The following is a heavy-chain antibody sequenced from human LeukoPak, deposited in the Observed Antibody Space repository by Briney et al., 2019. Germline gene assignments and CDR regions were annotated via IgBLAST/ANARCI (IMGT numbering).Heavy chain of an antibody. V-gene: IGHV3-21*01. D-gene: IGHD3-22*01. CDR1: GFTFSSYS. Sequence: GGSLRLSCAASGFTFSSYSMNWVRQAPGKGLEWVSSISSSSSYIYYADSVKGRFTISRDNAKNSLYLQMNSLRAEDTAVYYCARRLYYYDSSGYGGWFDPWGQGTLVTVSS. CDR3: ARRLYYYDSSGYGGWFDP. J-gene: IGHJ5*02. CDR2: ISSSSSYI.